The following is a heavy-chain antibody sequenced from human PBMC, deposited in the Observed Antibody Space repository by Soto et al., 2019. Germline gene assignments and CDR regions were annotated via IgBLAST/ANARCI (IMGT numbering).Heavy chain of an antibody. CDR1: GFTFSSYG. Sequence: QPGGSLRLSCAASGFTFSSYGMHWVRQAPGKGLEWVAVIWYDGSNKYYADSVKGRFTISRDNSKNTLYLQMNSLRAEDTAVYYCARDTEWELLKGYYYYYGMDVWGQGTTVTVSS. V-gene: IGHV3-33*01. J-gene: IGHJ6*02. CDR3: ARDTEWELLKGYYYYYGMDV. D-gene: IGHD1-26*01. CDR2: IWYDGSNK.